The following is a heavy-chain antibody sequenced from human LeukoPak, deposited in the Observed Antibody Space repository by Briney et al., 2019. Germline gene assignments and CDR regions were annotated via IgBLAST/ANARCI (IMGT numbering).Heavy chain of an antibody. Sequence: ASVKVSCKASGDTFTGYYMHWVRQAPGQGLEWMGWINPNSGGTNYAQKFQGRVTMTRDTSISTAYMELSRLRSDDTAVYYCARSSGYSGYDSREPYGMDVWGQGTTVTVSS. J-gene: IGHJ6*02. D-gene: IGHD5-12*01. CDR2: INPNSGGT. CDR3: ARSSGYSGYDSREPYGMDV. CDR1: GDTFTGYY. V-gene: IGHV1-2*02.